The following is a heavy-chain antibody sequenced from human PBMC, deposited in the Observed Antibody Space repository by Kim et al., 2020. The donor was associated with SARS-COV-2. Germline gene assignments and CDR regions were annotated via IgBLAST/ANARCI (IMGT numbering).Heavy chain of an antibody. V-gene: IGHV3-7*01. CDR3: MREPGTS. J-gene: IGHJ5*02. D-gene: IGHD3-10*01. Sequence: GGSLRLSCVASGFIIRTYWMTWVRQPPGKGLEWVGNIKEDGSEAYYADSVKGRFTISRDNSKNSLYLQMNSLRAEDRAVYYCMREPGTSWGQGTLVIVSS. CDR2: IKEDGSEA. CDR1: GFIIRTYW.